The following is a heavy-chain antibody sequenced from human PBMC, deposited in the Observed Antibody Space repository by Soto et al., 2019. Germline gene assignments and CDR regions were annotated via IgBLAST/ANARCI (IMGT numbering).Heavy chain of an antibody. V-gene: IGHV3-23*01. Sequence: EVQLLQSGGGLVQPGGSLRLSCAASGFAFGNYPMAWVRQTPGKGLEWISTISGTGGITDYEDSVKGRFTVSIDYSKDTVHLQMNSPRAEDTAVYYCAKDRTMARGVRAFDIWGQGTMVNISS. D-gene: IGHD3-10*01. CDR2: ISGTGGIT. J-gene: IGHJ3*02. CDR1: GFAFGNYP. CDR3: AKDRTMARGVRAFDI.